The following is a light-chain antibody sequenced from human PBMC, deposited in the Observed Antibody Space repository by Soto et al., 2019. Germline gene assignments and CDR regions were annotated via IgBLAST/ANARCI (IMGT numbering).Light chain of an antibody. Sequence: EMVLTQSPGTLSLSPLERATLSFMASQSVTSNYLAWYQQKPGQAPRLLIFGASIRDTGIPDRFSGSGSGTDFTLTISRLEPEDFAVYHCQQYGSSPTTFAQGTKVDIK. CDR2: GAS. CDR1: QSVTSNY. CDR3: QQYGSSPTT. J-gene: IGKJ1*01. V-gene: IGKV3-20*01.